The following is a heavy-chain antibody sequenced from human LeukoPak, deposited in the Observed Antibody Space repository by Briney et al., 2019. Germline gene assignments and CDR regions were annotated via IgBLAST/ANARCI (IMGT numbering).Heavy chain of an antibody. D-gene: IGHD6-19*01. CDR3: AKHSSGWYAREYYFDY. Sequence: GGSLRLPRAASGFPFNAYWMPWVRQAPGKGLEWVANIRQDGDTQYYVDSVKGRFTISRDNAMNSLYLQMNSLRAEDTAVYYCAKHSSGWYAREYYFDYWGQGTLVTVSS. J-gene: IGHJ4*02. CDR1: GFPFNAYW. CDR2: IRQDGDTQ. V-gene: IGHV3-7*03.